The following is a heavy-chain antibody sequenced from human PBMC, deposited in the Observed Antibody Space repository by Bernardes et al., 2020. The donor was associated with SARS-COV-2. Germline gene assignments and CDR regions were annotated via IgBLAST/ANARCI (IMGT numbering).Heavy chain of an antibody. J-gene: IGHJ4*02. V-gene: IGHV3-53*01. CDR2: LYSGGAT. CDR1: VFTVSSNF. Sequence: GGSLRPSCAASVFTVSSNFMSRVRQPPGKGLQWVLVLYSGGATYYADSVKGRFTISRDSSQNTLYLQMTSVGAEDTAVYYCAGGFYPLDYWAQGTLVTVSS. CDR3: AGGFYPLDY.